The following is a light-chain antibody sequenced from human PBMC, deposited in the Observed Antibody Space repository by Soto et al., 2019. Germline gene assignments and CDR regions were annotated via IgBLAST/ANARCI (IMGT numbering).Light chain of an antibody. J-gene: IGKJ4*01. Sequence: EIVLTQSPTTLSLSPGERATLSCRASQSVSSYFAWYQQKPGQAPRLLIYDASTSAAGIPARFSGSGSGTDFTLTISSLDPEDLAVYYCQQRSDWPLTFGGGTKVEIK. V-gene: IGKV3-11*01. CDR2: DAS. CDR3: QQRSDWPLT. CDR1: QSVSSY.